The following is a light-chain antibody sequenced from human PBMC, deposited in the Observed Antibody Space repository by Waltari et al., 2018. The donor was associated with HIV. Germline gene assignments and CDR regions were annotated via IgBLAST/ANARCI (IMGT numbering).Light chain of an antibody. CDR3: QSYDSSLSGSV. CDR2: GNS. J-gene: IGLJ2*01. Sequence: QSVLTQPPPVSGAPGQRVTISCTGSSANIGAGYDLHWYQQLPGTAPKLLIYGNSNRPSGVPDRFSGSKSGTSASLAITGLQAEDEADYYCQSYDSSLSGSVFGGGTKLTVL. V-gene: IGLV1-40*01. CDR1: SANIGAGYD.